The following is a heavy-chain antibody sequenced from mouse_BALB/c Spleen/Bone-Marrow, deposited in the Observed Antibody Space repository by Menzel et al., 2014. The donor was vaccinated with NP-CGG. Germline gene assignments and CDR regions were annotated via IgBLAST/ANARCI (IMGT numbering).Heavy chain of an antibody. CDR2: IYPGSGST. J-gene: IGHJ2*01. V-gene: IGHV1-77*01. Sequence: VKLVESGPELVKPGASVKMSCKASGYTFTDYVISWVKQGTGQGLEWIGEIYPGSGSTYYNEKFKGKATLTADKSSNTAYMQLSSLTSEDSAVYFCARCGGLRDFDYWGQGTTLTVSS. CDR1: GYTFTDYV. D-gene: IGHD2-4*01. CDR3: ARCGGLRDFDY.